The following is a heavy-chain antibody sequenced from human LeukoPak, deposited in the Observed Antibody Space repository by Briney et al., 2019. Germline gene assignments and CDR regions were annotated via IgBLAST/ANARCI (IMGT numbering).Heavy chain of an antibody. J-gene: IGHJ4*02. D-gene: IGHD6-19*01. CDR2: ISGSGGST. CDR1: GFTFSSYA. Sequence: GGSLRLSCAASGFTFSSYAMSWVRQAPGKGPEWVSAISGSGGSTYYADSVKGRFTISRDNSKNTLYLQMNSLRAEDTAVYYCAKDGFALAVAGTTFDYWGQGTLVTVSS. V-gene: IGHV3-23*01. CDR3: AKDGFALAVAGTTFDY.